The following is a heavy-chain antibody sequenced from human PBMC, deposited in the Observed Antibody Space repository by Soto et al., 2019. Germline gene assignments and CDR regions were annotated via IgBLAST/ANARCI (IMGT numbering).Heavy chain of an antibody. CDR1: GFTFSSYA. Sequence: PGGSLRLSCAASGFTFSSYAMTWVRQAPGKGPEWVSGISSGGSATYHADSVRGRFTISRDNSKKTLYLQMNSLRAEDTAVYYCAKGAMRSFYTLDVWGQGTTVTVSS. CDR3: AKGAMRSFYTLDV. V-gene: IGHV3-23*01. J-gene: IGHJ6*02. D-gene: IGHD2-2*02. CDR2: ISSGGSAT.